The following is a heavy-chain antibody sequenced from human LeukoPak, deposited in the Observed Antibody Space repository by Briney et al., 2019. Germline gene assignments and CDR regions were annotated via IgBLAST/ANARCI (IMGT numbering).Heavy chain of an antibody. Sequence: GGSLRLSCAASGFTVSSNYMSWVRQAPGKGLEWVSVIYSGGSTYYADSVKGRFTISRDNSKNTLYLQMNSLRAEDTAVYYCARDYRYESSGYYLPGYFDYWGQGTLVTVSS. J-gene: IGHJ4*02. V-gene: IGHV3-66*01. D-gene: IGHD3-22*01. CDR1: GFTVSSNY. CDR2: IYSGGST. CDR3: ARDYRYESSGYYLPGYFDY.